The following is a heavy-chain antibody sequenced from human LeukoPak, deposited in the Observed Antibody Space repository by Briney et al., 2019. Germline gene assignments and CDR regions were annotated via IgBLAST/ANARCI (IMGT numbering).Heavy chain of an antibody. Sequence: GGSLRLSCAASGFTFSSYETNWVRQAPGKGLEWVSYISSSGSTIYYADSVKGRFTISRDNAKNSLYLQMNSLRAEDTAVYYCARDTRRGSLDVWGQGTTVTVSS. V-gene: IGHV3-48*03. CDR2: ISSSGSTI. CDR3: ARDTRRGSLDV. CDR1: GFTFSSYE. D-gene: IGHD1-14*01. J-gene: IGHJ6*02.